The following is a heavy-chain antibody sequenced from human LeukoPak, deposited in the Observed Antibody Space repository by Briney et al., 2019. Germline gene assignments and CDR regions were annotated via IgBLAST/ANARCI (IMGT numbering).Heavy chain of an antibody. CDR3: AKDSPPRIVGAPLDY. V-gene: IGHV3-30*18. D-gene: IGHD1-26*01. J-gene: IGHJ4*02. CDR2: ISYDGSNK. CDR1: GFTFSSYG. Sequence: PGGSLRLSCAASGFTFSSYGMHWVRQAPGKGLEWVAVISYDGSNKYYADSVKGRFTISRDNSKNTLYLQMNSLRAEDTAVYYCAKDSPPRIVGAPLDYWGQGTLVTVSS.